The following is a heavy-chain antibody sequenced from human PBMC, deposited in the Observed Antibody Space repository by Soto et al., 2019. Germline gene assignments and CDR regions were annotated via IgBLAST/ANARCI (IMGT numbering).Heavy chain of an antibody. J-gene: IGHJ6*02. CDR1: GGTFSSYA. D-gene: IGHD6-6*01. CDR2: IIPIFGTA. CDR3: ARVIAALSSDYYYYVMDV. Sequence: SVKVSCKASGGTFSSYAISWVRQAPGQGLEWMGGIIPIFGTANYAQKFQGRVTITADESTSTAYMELSSLRSEDTAVYYCARVIAALSSDYYYYVMDVWGQGTTVTVSS. V-gene: IGHV1-69*13.